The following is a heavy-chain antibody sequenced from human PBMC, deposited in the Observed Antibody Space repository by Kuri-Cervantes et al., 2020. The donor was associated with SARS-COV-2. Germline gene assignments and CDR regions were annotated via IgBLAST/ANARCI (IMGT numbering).Heavy chain of an antibody. V-gene: IGHV4-34*01. CDR2: INHSGST. J-gene: IGHJ6*02. Sequence: SQTLSLSCAVYGGSFSGYYWSWIRQPPGKGLEWIGGINHSGSTNYNPSLKSRVTISVDTSKNQFSLKLSSVTAADTAVYYCSRPYYGMDVWGQGTTVTVSS. CDR1: GGSFSGYY. CDR3: SRPYYGMDV.